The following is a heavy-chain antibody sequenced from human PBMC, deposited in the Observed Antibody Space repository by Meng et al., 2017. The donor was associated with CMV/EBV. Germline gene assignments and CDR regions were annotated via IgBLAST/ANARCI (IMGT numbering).Heavy chain of an antibody. J-gene: IGHJ4*02. D-gene: IGHD1-26*01. V-gene: IGHV3-20*04. CDR3: ARAQSGSYAPTPFDY. Sequence: GESLKISCAASGFTFDDYGMSWVRQAPGKGLEWVSGINWNGGSTGYADSVKGRFTISRDNAKNSPYLQMNSLRAEDTALYYCARAQSGSYAPTPFDYWGQGTLVTVSS. CDR1: GFTFDDYG. CDR2: INWNGGST.